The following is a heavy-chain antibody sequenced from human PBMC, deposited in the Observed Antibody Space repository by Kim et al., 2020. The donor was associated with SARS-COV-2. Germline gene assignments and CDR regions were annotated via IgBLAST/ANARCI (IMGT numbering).Heavy chain of an antibody. CDR3: ASVYGSGSNYYYYGMDV. Sequence: SETLSLTCAVYGGSFSGYYWSWIRQPPGKGLEWIGEINHSGSTNYNPSLKSRVTISVDTSKNQFSLKLSSVTAADTAVYYCASVYGSGSNYYYYGMDVWGQGTTVTVS. J-gene: IGHJ6*02. CDR1: GGSFSGYY. D-gene: IGHD3-10*01. V-gene: IGHV4-34*01. CDR2: INHSGST.